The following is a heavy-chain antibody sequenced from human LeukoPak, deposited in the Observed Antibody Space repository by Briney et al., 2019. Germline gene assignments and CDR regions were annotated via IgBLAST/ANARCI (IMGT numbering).Heavy chain of an antibody. CDR3: ARARSSWNFAD. V-gene: IGHV4-59*01. CDR2: IYYSGST. CDR1: GGSIISYY. J-gene: IGHJ4*02. Sequence: SESLSLTCTVVGGSIISYYSSWIRQPPGKGRGWVGYIYYSGSTNYNPSRKSPVTISVDTSKNQFSLKVGSVTAADTAMYYCARARSSWNFADWGQGTLVTVSS. D-gene: IGHD6-13*01.